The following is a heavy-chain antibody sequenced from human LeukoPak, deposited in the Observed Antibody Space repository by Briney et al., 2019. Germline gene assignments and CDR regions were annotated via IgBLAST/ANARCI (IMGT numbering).Heavy chain of an antibody. CDR3: AKGGRTHSGTYDFDY. J-gene: IGHJ4*02. V-gene: IGHV3-23*01. CDR2: ISGSGGST. CDR1: GFTFSSYV. Sequence: GGSLRLSCAASGFTFSSYVMSWVRQAPGKGLEWVSTISGSGGSTYYADSVKGRFTISRDNSKNTLYLQMNSLRAEDTAVYYCAKGGRTHSGTYDFDYWGQGTLVTVSS. D-gene: IGHD1-26*01.